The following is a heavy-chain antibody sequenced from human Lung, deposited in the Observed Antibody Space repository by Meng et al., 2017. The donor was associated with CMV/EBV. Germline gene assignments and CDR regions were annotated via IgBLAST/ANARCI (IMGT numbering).Heavy chain of an antibody. J-gene: IGHJ6*02. V-gene: IGHV1-2*02. D-gene: IGHD2-21*01. Sequence: ASXXVSXKASGYTLIGYNIHWVRQAPGQGLEWMGWINPNTGATKFAERFQGRVTLTTDTSISTAYMELSRLKSDDTAVFFCARLFHTSLVTHYYYCMDVWXQGTXVTVSS. CDR3: ARLFHTSLVTHYYYCMDV. CDR1: GYTLIGYN. CDR2: INPNTGAT.